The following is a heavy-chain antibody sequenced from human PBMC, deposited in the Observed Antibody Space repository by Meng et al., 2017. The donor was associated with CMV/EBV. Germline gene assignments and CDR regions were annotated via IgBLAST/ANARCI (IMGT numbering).Heavy chain of an antibody. V-gene: IGHV1-8*01. CDR3: ARGRYYDSSGYYDY. Sequence: VSAKVSCKASGYTFTSYDINWVRQATGQGLEWMGWMNPNSGNTGYAQKFQGRVTMTRNTSISTAYMELNSLRAEDTAVYYCARGRYYDSSGYYDYWGQGTLVTVSS. D-gene: IGHD3-22*01. J-gene: IGHJ4*02. CDR1: GYTFTSYD. CDR2: MNPNSGNT.